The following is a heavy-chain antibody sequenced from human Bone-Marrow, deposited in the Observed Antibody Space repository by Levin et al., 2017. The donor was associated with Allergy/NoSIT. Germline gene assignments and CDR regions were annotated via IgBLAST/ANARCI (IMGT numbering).Heavy chain of an antibody. V-gene: IGHV3-23*01. CDR2: ISGSGGTT. CDR1: GFTFSSYA. Sequence: GESLKISCAASGFTFSSYAMSWVRQAPGKGLEWVSAISGSGGTTYYADSVKGRFTISRDNSKNTLYLQMNSLRAEDTAVYYCTRLHRRGRTSYSDSWGQGPLVTVSS. CDR3: TRLHRRGRTSYSDS. D-gene: IGHD2-15*01. J-gene: IGHJ4*02.